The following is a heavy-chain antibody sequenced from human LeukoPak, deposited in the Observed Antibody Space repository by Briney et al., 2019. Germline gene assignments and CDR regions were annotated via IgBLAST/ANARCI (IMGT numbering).Heavy chain of an antibody. CDR3: AREGKGVGYCSGGNCYPNDY. J-gene: IGHJ4*02. D-gene: IGHD2-15*01. Sequence: GASVKVSCKASGYTFTGYYMHWVRQAPGQGLEWMGRINPNSGGTNYAQKFQGRVTMTRDTSISTAYMELSSLRSEDTAVYYCAREGKGVGYCSGGNCYPNDYWGQGTLVTVSS. V-gene: IGHV1-2*06. CDR2: INPNSGGT. CDR1: GYTFTGYY.